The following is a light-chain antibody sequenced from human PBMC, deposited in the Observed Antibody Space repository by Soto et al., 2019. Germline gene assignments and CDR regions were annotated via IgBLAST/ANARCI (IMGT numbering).Light chain of an antibody. J-gene: IGKJ1*01. CDR1: QNINYW. CDR3: QQYSGPRT. CDR2: DAS. V-gene: IGKV1-5*01. Sequence: DIQMTQSPSTLSASVGDRVTITCQASQNINYWLAWYQQELGSPPKLLIYDASNLGHGVPSRFSGGGSGTHFTFHISSLRPDDVATYYCQQYSGPRTFGQGTKVEI.